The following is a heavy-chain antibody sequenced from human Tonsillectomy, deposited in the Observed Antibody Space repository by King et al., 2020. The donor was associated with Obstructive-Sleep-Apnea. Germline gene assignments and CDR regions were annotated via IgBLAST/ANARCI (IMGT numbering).Heavy chain of an antibody. Sequence: VQLVESGGGLVQPGGSLRLSCAASGFTFSSYWMHWVRQAPGKGLVWVSRIKSDGCSTSYADSVKGRFTSSRENAKNTLYLQMNSLRAEDTAVYYCSRARQGAFDIWGQRTMVTVSS. J-gene: IGHJ3*02. CDR1: GFTFSSYW. CDR3: SRARQGAFDI. V-gene: IGHV3-74*02. CDR2: IKSDGCST.